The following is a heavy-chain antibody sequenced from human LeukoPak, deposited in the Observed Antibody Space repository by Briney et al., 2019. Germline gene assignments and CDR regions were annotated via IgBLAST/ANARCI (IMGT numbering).Heavy chain of an antibody. J-gene: IGHJ4*02. CDR1: GGSFSGYY. D-gene: IGHD5-12*01. V-gene: IGHV4-34*01. CDR2: INHSGST. CDR3: ARGGRRLRLLGPVTHFDY. Sequence: SETLSLTCAVYGGSFSGYYWSWIRQPPGKGLEWIGEINHSGSTNYNPSLKSRVTISVDTSKNQFSLKLSSVTAADTAVYYCARGGRRLRLLGPVTHFDYWGQGTLVTVSS.